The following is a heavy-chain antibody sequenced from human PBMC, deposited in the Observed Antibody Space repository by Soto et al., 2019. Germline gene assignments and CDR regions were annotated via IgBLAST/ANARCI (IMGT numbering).Heavy chain of an antibody. V-gene: IGHV3-30-3*01. CDR2: ISYDGSNK. Sequence: GGSLRLSCAASGFTFSSYAMHWVRQAPGKGLEWVAVISYDGSNKYYADSVKGRFTISRDNSKNTLYLQMNSLRAEDTAVYYCARDSSGGYGSGSYYNDYYYGMDVWGQGTTVTVSS. CDR1: GFTFSSYA. CDR3: ARDSSGGYGSGSYYNDYYYGMDV. J-gene: IGHJ6*02. D-gene: IGHD3-10*01.